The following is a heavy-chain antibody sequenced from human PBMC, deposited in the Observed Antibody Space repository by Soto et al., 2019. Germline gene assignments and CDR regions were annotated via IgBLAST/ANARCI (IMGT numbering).Heavy chain of an antibody. CDR3: ARETHSSSRGAFDI. V-gene: IGHV3-23*01. D-gene: IGHD6-13*01. Sequence: EVQLLESGGDLVQPGGSLRLSCAASGFTFSSYAWNWVRQAPGKGLEWVSGSTGSGAGTFYADSVKGRFAISRDNSRKTLYLQMNSLRVEDTAIYYCARETHSSSRGAFDIWGQGTRVTVSS. J-gene: IGHJ3*02. CDR2: STGSGAGT. CDR1: GFTFSSYA.